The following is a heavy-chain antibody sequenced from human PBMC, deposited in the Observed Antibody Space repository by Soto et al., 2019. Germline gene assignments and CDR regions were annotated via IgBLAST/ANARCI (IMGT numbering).Heavy chain of an antibody. V-gene: IGHV4-59*01. CDR3: TRDSYGDYRGDYYYYMDV. CDR1: GGSITAYY. J-gene: IGHJ6*03. CDR2: IYYNGNT. Sequence: QVQLQESGPGLVKPSETLSLTCTVSGGSITAYYWSWIRQPPGKGLEWIGYIYYNGNTNYNPSLKSRVSRSLDMSQEQFSLTLTSVTAADTAVYFCTRDSYGDYRGDYYYYMDVWGEGTMVTVSS. D-gene: IGHD4-17*01.